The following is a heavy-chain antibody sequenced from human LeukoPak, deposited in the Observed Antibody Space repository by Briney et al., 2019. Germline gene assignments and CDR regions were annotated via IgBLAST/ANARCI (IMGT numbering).Heavy chain of an antibody. CDR2: ISWNSGSI. D-gene: IGHD3-22*01. CDR3: AKAMGYDSSGYYDY. J-gene: IGHJ4*02. V-gene: IGHV3-9*01. Sequence: GGSLRLSCAASGFTFDDYAMHWVRQAPGKGLEWVSGISWNSGSIIYADSVRGRFTISRDNAKNSLYLQMNSLRAEDTALYYCAKAMGYDSSGYYDYWGQGTLVTVFS. CDR1: GFTFDDYA.